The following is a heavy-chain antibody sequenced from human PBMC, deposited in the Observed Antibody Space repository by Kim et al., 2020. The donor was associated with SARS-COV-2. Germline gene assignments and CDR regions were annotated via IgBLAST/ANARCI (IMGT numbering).Heavy chain of an antibody. V-gene: IGHV3-30*18. D-gene: IGHD6-19*01. CDR2: ISYDGSNK. Sequence: GGSLRLSCAASGFTFSSYGMHWVRQAPGKGLEWVAVISYDGSNKYYADSVKGRFTISRDNSKNTLYLQMNSLRAEDTAVYYCAKGEQWLESYYYYGMDVWGQGTTVTASS. CDR1: GFTFSSYG. CDR3: AKGEQWLESYYYYGMDV. J-gene: IGHJ6*02.